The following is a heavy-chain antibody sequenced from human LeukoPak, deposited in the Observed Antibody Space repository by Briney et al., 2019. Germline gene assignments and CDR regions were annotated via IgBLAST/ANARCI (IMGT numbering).Heavy chain of an antibody. CDR1: GFTFSSYA. Sequence: GGSLRLSCAASGFTFSSYAMHWVRQAPGKGLEYVSAISSNGGSTYYANSVKGRFIISRENSRNTLYLQMGSLRAEDMAVYYCARDTDYGSGSYSFDYWGQGTLVTVSS. V-gene: IGHV3-64*01. D-gene: IGHD3-10*01. J-gene: IGHJ4*02. CDR3: ARDTDYGSGSYSFDY. CDR2: ISSNGGST.